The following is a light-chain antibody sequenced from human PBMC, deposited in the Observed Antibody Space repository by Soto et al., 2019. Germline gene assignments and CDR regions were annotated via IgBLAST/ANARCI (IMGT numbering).Light chain of an antibody. CDR2: EVS. J-gene: IGLJ1*01. Sequence: QSALTQPASVSGSPGQSITISCTGTSSDVGAYNHVSWYQQHPGKAPQLIIYEVSNRPLGLSNRFSASKSGNTASLTIPGLQAEDEADYYFCSYTTGSTLVFGTGTKLTVL. CDR3: CSYTTGSTLV. CDR1: SSDVGAYNH. V-gene: IGLV2-14*01.